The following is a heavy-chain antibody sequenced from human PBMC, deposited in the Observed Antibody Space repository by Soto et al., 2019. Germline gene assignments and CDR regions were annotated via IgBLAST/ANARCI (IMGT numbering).Heavy chain of an antibody. CDR1: GDSVSSNSAT. CDR3: GRAHLGTDRYILEPFDP. V-gene: IGHV6-1*01. J-gene: IGHJ5*02. D-gene: IGHD1-1*01. Sequence: SQTLSLTCAISGDSVSSNSATWNWIRQSPSRGLEWLGRTYYRSKWYNDYAISVRSRITINPDTSKNQFSLQPNSVIPEDTAVYYCGRAHLGTDRYILEPFDPWGQGTLVTVSS. CDR2: TYYRSKWYN.